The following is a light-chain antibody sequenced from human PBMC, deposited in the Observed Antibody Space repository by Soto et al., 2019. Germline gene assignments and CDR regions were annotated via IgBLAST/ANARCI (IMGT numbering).Light chain of an antibody. V-gene: IGKV3D-15*01. CDR1: QSVRTN. Sequence: EILMTHYPHTLSVYPRETVTLSCRASQSVRTNLAWYQQKPGQAPKVLIYRASSRATGIPDRFSGSGSGTDFTLIISSLEPEDFAFYYCQQGNTWPWTFGQGTKVDIK. CDR2: RAS. J-gene: IGKJ1*01. CDR3: QQGNTWPWT.